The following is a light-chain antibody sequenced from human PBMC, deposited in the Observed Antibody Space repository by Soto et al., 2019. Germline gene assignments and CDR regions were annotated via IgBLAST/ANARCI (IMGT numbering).Light chain of an antibody. V-gene: IGKV1-5*03. CDR3: QHDKNYLYT. J-gene: IGKJ2*01. CDR1: QSISVW. Sequence: DIQMTQSPSTLSASVGDRVTITCRASQSISVWLAWFQQKPGKAPKLRTYKASSLESEVPSRFNGSGSGTEFTLTSSSLQPDDFATYYCQHDKNYLYTFGQGTKLEIK. CDR2: KAS.